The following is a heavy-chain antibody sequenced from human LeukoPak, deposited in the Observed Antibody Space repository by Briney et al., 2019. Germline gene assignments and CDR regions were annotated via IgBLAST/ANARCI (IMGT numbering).Heavy chain of an antibody. CDR1: GRSISSSSYY. D-gene: IGHD3-3*01. V-gene: IGHV4-39*01. Sequence: SETLSLTCTVSGRSISSSSYYWGWIRQPPGKGLEWIGSIYYSGSTYYNPSLKSRVTISVDTSKNQFSLKLSSVTAADTAVYYCARQSWGYYDFWSGYYHYMDVWGKGTTVTVSS. J-gene: IGHJ6*03. CDR3: ARQSWGYYDFWSGYYHYMDV. CDR2: IYYSGST.